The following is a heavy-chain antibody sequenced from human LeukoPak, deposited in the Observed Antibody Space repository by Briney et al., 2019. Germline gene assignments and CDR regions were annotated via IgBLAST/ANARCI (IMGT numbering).Heavy chain of an antibody. CDR2: IYYSGST. J-gene: IGHJ4*02. CDR3: AKSGGYGLIDY. D-gene: IGHD1-26*01. Sequence: KPSETLSLTCTVSGASISGTAYYWGWVRQPPRKGLEWIGNIYYSGSTYYNASLQSRVTISIDTSKNQFSLRLSSVTAADTAMYFCAKSGGYGLIDYWGQGTLVTVPS. V-gene: IGHV4-39*01. CDR1: GASISGTAYY.